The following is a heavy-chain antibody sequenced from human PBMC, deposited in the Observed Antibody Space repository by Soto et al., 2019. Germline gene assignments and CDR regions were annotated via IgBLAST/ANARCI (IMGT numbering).Heavy chain of an antibody. J-gene: IGHJ4*02. CDR3: ARDSPASSFYFDY. Sequence: QVQLVESGGGVVQPGRSLRLSCAASGFIFSSYGMHWVRQAPGKGLEWVAVIWLDGSKKYYADSVKGRFTISRDNSKNTLYLQVNGLRVEDTAVYYCARDSPASSFYFDYWGQGTLVTVSS. CDR1: GFIFSSYG. V-gene: IGHV3-33*01. CDR2: IWLDGSKK. D-gene: IGHD6-6*01.